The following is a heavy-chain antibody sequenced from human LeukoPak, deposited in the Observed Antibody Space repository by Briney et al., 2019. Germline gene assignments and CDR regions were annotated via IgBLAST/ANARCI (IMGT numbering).Heavy chain of an antibody. V-gene: IGHV4-59*08. J-gene: IGHJ6*02. Sequence: PSETLSLTCTVSGGSISSYYWSWIRQPPGKGLEWIGYSYYSGSTNYNPSLKSRATISLDTTKNQFSLKLSSVTAADTAVYYCARYTRGGNGMDVWGQGTTVTVSS. CDR3: ARYTRGGNGMDV. D-gene: IGHD3-16*01. CDR2: SYYSGST. CDR1: GGSISSYY.